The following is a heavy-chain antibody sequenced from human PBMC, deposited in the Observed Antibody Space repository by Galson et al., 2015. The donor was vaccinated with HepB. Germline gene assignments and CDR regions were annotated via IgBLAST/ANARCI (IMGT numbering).Heavy chain of an antibody. CDR3: AKDRGSYGSGSYYNVGNNWFDP. CDR1: GFTFSSYA. CDR2: ISGSGGST. D-gene: IGHD3-10*01. J-gene: IGHJ5*02. V-gene: IGHV3-23*01. Sequence: SLRLSCAASGFTFSSYAMSWVRQAPGKGLEWVSAISGSGGSTYYADSVKGRFTISRDNSKNTLYLQMNSLRAEDTAVYYCAKDRGSYGSGSYYNVGNNWFDPWGQGTLVTVSS.